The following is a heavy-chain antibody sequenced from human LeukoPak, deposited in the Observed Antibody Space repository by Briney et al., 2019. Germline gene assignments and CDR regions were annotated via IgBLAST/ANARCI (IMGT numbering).Heavy chain of an antibody. CDR3: AKGTPGFGEFRYYYMDV. CDR2: IHYDGTNK. Sequence: GRSLRLSCAASGFTFSSYGMHWVRQAPGKGLKWVAFIHYDGTNKYYADSVKGRFTISRDNSQNTLYLQMNSLRGEDTAVYYCAKGTPGFGEFRYYYMDVWGKGTTVTVSS. J-gene: IGHJ6*03. D-gene: IGHD3-10*01. V-gene: IGHV3-30*02. CDR1: GFTFSSYG.